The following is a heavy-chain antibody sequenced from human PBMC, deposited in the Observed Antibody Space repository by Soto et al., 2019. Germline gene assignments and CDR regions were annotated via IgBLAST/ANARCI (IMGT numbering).Heavy chain of an antibody. J-gene: IGHJ4*02. Sequence: QVQLVQSGAEVKKPGASVKVSCKASGYTFTSYGISWGRQAPGQGLEWLGWISAYNDNTNYEEKLKGRVTMTTDTSTSTGYMELRSLRSDDTAVYYCARDNYDFWSGYGAREGLDTDYWGQGTLVTVSS. CDR3: ARDNYDFWSGYGAREGLDTDY. CDR1: GYTFTSYG. CDR2: ISAYNDNT. D-gene: IGHD3-3*01. V-gene: IGHV1-18*01.